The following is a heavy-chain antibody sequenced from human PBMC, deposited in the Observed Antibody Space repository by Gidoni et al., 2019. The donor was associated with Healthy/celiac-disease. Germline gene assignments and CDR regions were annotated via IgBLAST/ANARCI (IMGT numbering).Heavy chain of an antibody. CDR3: AKDRDYYDSSGYLNWYFDL. V-gene: IGHV3-30*18. J-gene: IGHJ2*01. Sequence: QVQLVESGGGVVQHGRSLRLSCAASGFTFSSYGMQGVRQAPGKGLGCVAVISIYGSNKYYADSVKGRFTISRDNSKNTLYLQMNSLRAEDTAVYYCAKDRDYYDSSGYLNWYFDLWGRGTLVTVSS. D-gene: IGHD3-22*01. CDR1: GFTFSSYG. CDR2: ISIYGSNK.